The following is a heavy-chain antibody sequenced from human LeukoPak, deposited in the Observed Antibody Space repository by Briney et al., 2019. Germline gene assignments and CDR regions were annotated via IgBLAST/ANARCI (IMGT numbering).Heavy chain of an antibody. J-gene: IGHJ1*01. CDR1: GYTFTSYY. CDR2: INPNSGGT. D-gene: IGHD4-17*01. Sequence: GASVKVSCKASGYTFTSYYMHWVRQAPGQGLEWMGWINPNSGGTNYAQKFQGRVTMTRDTSISTAYMELSRLRSDDTAVYYCARDKEYGDYVGDFQHWGQGTLVTVSS. V-gene: IGHV1-2*02. CDR3: ARDKEYGDYVGDFQH.